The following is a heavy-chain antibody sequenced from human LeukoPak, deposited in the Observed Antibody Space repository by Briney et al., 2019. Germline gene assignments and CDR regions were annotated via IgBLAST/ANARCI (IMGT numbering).Heavy chain of an antibody. Sequence: PSETLSLTCAVYGGFFGGYYWTWIRQSPGKGLEWIGEINHSGWTNYNPPLESRVTISLDASRTQFSLKMNSLTAADTAVYFCARSLLWPTGASESWGQGTTVTVSS. CDR1: GGFFGGYY. J-gene: IGHJ3*02. CDR3: ARSLLWPTGASES. V-gene: IGHV4-34*01. D-gene: IGHD1-1*01. CDR2: INHSGWT.